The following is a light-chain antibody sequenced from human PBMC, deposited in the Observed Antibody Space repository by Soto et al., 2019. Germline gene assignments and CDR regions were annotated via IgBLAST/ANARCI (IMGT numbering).Light chain of an antibody. V-gene: IGKV3-20*01. CDR2: GAS. J-gene: IGKJ1*01. CDR3: QQFDTSSTWT. Sequence: EIVLTQSPGTLPLSPGERSTLSCSASQSVSSTYLAWYQQKPGQAPRLLIYGASTRATGIPDRFTGSGSGTDFTLTISRLEPEDFAVYYCQQFDTSSTWTFGQGTKVDIK. CDR1: QSVSSTY.